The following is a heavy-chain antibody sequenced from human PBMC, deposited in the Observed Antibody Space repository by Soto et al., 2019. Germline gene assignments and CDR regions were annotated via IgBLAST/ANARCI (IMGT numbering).Heavy chain of an antibody. J-gene: IGHJ4*02. D-gene: IGHD6-6*01. V-gene: IGHV3-48*01. CDR3: ANSDLNSSSPFDY. CDR2: ISSSSNK. CDR1: GFTFSSYS. Sequence: GGSLRLSCAASGFTFSSYSMNWVRQAPGKGLEWVSYISSSSNKYYADSVKGRFTISRDNSKNTLYLQMNSLRAEDTAVYYCANSDLNSSSPFDYWGQGTLVTVSS.